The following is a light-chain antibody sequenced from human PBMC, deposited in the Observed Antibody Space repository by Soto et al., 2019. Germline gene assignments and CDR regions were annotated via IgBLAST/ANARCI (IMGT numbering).Light chain of an antibody. V-gene: IGLV3-21*04. CDR3: QVWDSSSDHVV. CDR1: NIGIKS. CDR2: YDS. J-gene: IGLJ2*01. Sequence: SYELTQPPSVSVAPGKSARVTCGGNNIGIKSVHWYQQKPGQAPVLVIYYDSDRPSGIPERFSGSNSGNTATLTITGVEAGDEADYDCQVWDSSSDHVVFGGGTKLTVL.